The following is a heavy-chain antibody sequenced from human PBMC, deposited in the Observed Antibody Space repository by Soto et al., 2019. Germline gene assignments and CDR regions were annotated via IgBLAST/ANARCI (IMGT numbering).Heavy chain of an antibody. J-gene: IGHJ3*02. Sequence: GGSLKLSCAASGFTFSSYCMSWVRQAPGKGLEWVANIKQDGSEKYYVDSVKGRFTISRDNAKNSLYLQMNSLRAEDTAVYYCARDLGGELELLYDLFDIWGQGTMATVSS. CDR2: IKQDGSEK. CDR3: ARDLGGELELLYDLFDI. CDR1: GFTFSSYC. D-gene: IGHD1-7*01. V-gene: IGHV3-7*05.